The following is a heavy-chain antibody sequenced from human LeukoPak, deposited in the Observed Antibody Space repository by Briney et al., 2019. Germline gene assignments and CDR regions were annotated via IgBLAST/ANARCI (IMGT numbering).Heavy chain of an antibody. CDR3: ARTIGSSGWKTYYYYYMDV. J-gene: IGHJ6*03. CDR1: HGSISSYY. CDR2: MYYSGSP. Sequence: SETLSLTCTVSHGSISSYYWSWIRQPPGKGLEWIGYMYYSGSPNYNPSLKSRVTISVDTSKNQFFLKLSSVIAADTAVYYCARTIGSSGWKTYYYYYMDVWGKGTTVTVSS. D-gene: IGHD6-19*01. V-gene: IGHV4-59*13.